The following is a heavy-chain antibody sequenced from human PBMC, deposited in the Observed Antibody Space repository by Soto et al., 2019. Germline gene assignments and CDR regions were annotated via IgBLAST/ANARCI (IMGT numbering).Heavy chain of an antibody. CDR1: GGTFSSYA. D-gene: IGHD4-17*01. CDR2: ILPIFGTA. V-gene: IGHV1-69*01. Sequence: QVQLVQSGAEVKKPGSSVKVSCKASGGTFSSYAISWVRQAPGQGLEWMGGILPIFGTANYAQKFHGRVTITADESTSTAYMELSSLRSEYTAVYYWARESSYGDSRRVDYWGQGTLVTVSS. J-gene: IGHJ4*02. CDR3: ARESSYGDSRRVDY.